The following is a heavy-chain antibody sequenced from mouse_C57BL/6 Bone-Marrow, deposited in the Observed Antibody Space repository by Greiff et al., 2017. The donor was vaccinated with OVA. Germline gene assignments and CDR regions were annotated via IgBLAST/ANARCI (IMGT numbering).Heavy chain of an antibody. V-gene: IGHV1-26*01. Sequence: VHVKQSGPELVKPGASVKISCKASGYTFTDYYMNWVKQSHGKSLEWIGDINPNNGGTSYNQKFKGKATLTVDKSSSTAYMELRSLTSEDSAVYYCASGYDGYYAWFAYWGQGTLVTVSA. CDR2: INPNNGGT. CDR1: GYTFTDYY. J-gene: IGHJ3*01. D-gene: IGHD2-3*01. CDR3: ASGYDGYYAWFAY.